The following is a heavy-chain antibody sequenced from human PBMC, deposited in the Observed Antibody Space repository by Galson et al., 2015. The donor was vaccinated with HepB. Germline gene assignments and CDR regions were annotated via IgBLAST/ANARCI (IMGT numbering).Heavy chain of an antibody. CDR1: RFTFSSYS. D-gene: IGHD3-16*02. V-gene: IGHV3-21*01. CDR2: ISSSSSYI. CDR3: ARDRSRVISY. J-gene: IGHJ4*02. Sequence: SLRLSCAASRFTFSSYSMNWVRPAPGKGLEWVSSISSSSSYISYADSVKGRFTISRDNAKNSLYLQMNSLRAEDTAVYYCARDRSRVISYWGQGTLVTVSS.